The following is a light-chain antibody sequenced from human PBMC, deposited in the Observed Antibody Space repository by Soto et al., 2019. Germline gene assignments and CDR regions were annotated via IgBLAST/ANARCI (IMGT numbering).Light chain of an antibody. Sequence: EIVLTQSPATLSLSPGERATLSCRASQSISSYLAWYQQKPGQAPRLLIYDVSNRAPGIPARFSGSGSGTDFTLTISRLEPEDFAVYYCQQRSNWPPFTFGPGTKGDI. CDR1: QSISSY. CDR2: DVS. V-gene: IGKV3-11*01. J-gene: IGKJ3*01. CDR3: QQRSNWPPFT.